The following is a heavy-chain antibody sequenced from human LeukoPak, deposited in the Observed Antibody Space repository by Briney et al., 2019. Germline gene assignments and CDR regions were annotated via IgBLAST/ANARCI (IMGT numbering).Heavy chain of an antibody. D-gene: IGHD6-19*01. J-gene: IGHJ4*02. CDR3: AKAAVPGTSRVATGY. V-gene: IGHV3-23*01. Sequence: PGGSLRLSCAASGFTFSSYAMSWVRLAPGKGLEWVSTISTTGGYTYYADSVKGRFTISRDNSKNTLYVQMNSLRVEDTALYYCAKAAVPGTSRVATGYWGQGTLVTVSS. CDR2: ISTTGGYT. CDR1: GFTFSSYA.